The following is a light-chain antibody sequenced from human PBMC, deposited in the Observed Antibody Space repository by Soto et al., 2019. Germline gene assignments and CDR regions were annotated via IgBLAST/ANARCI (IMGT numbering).Light chain of an antibody. Sequence: QSVLTQPPSASGTPGQRGTLSCSGSSSNIGNFYVYWYQQLPGTAPKLLIYKNNHRPLGVTDRFSGSKSGTSASLAISGLRSEDEADYYCAAWDDSLSGPGVFGGSTQLTVL. J-gene: IGLJ7*01. CDR3: AAWDDSLSGPGV. CDR1: SSNIGNFY. CDR2: KNN. V-gene: IGLV1-47*01.